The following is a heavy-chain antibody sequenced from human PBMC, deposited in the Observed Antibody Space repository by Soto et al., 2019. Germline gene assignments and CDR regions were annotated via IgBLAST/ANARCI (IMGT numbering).Heavy chain of an antibody. J-gene: IGHJ4*02. Sequence: GSLRLSCAASGFTFSNYNMNWVRQAPGKGLEWVSYISGGSGAIYYADSVKGRFTISRDNAKNSLYLQMNNLRAEDTAVYYCARYFASGSYDYWGQGTLVTVSS. D-gene: IGHD3-10*01. CDR2: ISGGSGAI. V-gene: IGHV3-48*01. CDR1: GFTFSNYN. CDR3: ARYFASGSYDY.